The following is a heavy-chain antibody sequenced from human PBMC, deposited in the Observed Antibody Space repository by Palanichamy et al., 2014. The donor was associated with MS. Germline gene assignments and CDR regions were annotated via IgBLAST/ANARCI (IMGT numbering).Heavy chain of an antibody. CDR3: ARDGIYDIRNFDP. Sequence: QVQLQESGPGLVKPSETLSLTCAVSAYSISSGYYWGWIRQPPGKGLEWIGSIYHSGTAYYHPSLESRVTISIDTSKNQFSLKPTSVTAADTAIYYCARDGIYDIRNFDPWGQGTLVTVSS. V-gene: IGHV4-38-2*02. CDR2: IYHSGTA. D-gene: IGHD3-9*01. CDR1: AYSISSGYY. J-gene: IGHJ5*02.